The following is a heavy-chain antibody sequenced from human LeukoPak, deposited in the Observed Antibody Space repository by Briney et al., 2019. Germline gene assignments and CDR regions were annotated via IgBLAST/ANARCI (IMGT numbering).Heavy chain of an antibody. D-gene: IGHD3-22*01. CDR3: AKDREHYYDSSPVY. Sequence: PGGSLRLSCAASGFTFSSYVMHWVRQAPGKGLEGVAIISYDGSNEYYADSVKGRFTISRDNSKNTLYLQMNSLRAEDTAVYYCAKDREHYYDSSPVYWGQGTLVTVSS. CDR1: GFTFSSYV. J-gene: IGHJ4*02. CDR2: ISYDGSNE. V-gene: IGHV3-30*04.